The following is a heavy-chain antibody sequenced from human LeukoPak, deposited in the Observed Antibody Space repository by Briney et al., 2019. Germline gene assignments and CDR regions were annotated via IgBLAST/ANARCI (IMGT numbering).Heavy chain of an antibody. CDR2: ISGSGGST. CDR3: ANDLVRQQLVQGAFDI. V-gene: IGHV3-23*01. Sequence: GGSLRLSCAASGFTFSSYAMSWVRQAPGKGLEWVSAISGSGGSTYYADSVKGRFTISRDNSKNTLYLQMNSLRAEDTAVYYCANDLVRQQLVQGAFDIWGQGTMVTVSS. D-gene: IGHD6-13*01. CDR1: GFTFSSYA. J-gene: IGHJ3*02.